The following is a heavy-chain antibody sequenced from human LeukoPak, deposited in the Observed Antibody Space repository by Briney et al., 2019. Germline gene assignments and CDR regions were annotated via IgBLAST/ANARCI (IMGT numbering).Heavy chain of an antibody. CDR1: GFALRSYS. CDR3: ARDEMATNPTLPFDY. D-gene: IGHD5-24*01. Sequence: GGSLRLSCAASGFALRSYSMNWVRQAPGKGLEWVSYSSLGSTNYADSVKGRFTISRDTARNSLYLQMNSLRAEDTAVYYCARDEMATNPTLPFDYWGQGTLVTVSS. V-gene: IGHV3-48*04. J-gene: IGHJ4*02. CDR2: SSLGST.